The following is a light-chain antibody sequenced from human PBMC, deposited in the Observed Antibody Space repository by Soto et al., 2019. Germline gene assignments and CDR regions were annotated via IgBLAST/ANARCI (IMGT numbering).Light chain of an antibody. J-gene: IGLJ2*01. CDR1: SSEVGGYNY. Sequence: ALNQPASLSGVPGQASIISCPGTSSEVGGYNYVSWYQQHPGKAPKLMIYEVTNRPSGVSNRFSGSKSGNTASLTISGLQAEDKADYYCSSYTRRTTLVFGGGTK. CDR3: SSYTRRTTLV. CDR2: EVT. V-gene: IGLV2-14*01.